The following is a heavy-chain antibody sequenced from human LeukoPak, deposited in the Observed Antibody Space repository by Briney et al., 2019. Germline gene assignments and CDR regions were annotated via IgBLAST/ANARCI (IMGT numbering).Heavy chain of an antibody. CDR3: AKGGPRYYYYGMDV. V-gene: IGHV3-30*18. CDR1: GFTFSSYG. CDR2: ISYDGSNK. J-gene: IGHJ6*04. Sequence: GGSLRLSCAASGFTFSSYGMHWVRQAPGKGLEWVAVISYDGSNKYYADSVKGRFTISRDNSKNTLYLQMNSLRAEDTAVYYCAKGGPRYYYYGMDVWGKGTTVTVSS.